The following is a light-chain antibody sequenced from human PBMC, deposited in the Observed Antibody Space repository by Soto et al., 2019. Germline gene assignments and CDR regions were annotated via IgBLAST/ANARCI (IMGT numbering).Light chain of an antibody. J-gene: IGKJ3*01. CDR3: QQYCSTPFT. CDR1: QSFSSCY. V-gene: IGKV3-20*01. CDR2: GAS. Sequence: EIVLTQSPSTLSLSAGERVTLSCRASQSFSSCYLAWYQQKPGQAPRLLIYGASSRTTGIPDRFSGSGSGTDFTLTISSLQPEDFAIYYCQQYCSTPFTFGPGTKVDIK.